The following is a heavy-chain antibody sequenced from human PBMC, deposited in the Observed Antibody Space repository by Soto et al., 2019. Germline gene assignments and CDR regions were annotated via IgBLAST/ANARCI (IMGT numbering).Heavy chain of an antibody. D-gene: IGHD1-1*01. J-gene: IGHJ3*02. CDR2: LYYSGST. V-gene: IGHV4-28*01. CDR3: ARKNGVLDAFDI. Sequence: QVQLQESGPGLVKPSDTLSHTCAVSGYSISSSNWWGWIRQPPGKGLEWIGYLYYSGSTYYNPSLKRRVTMAVDTSKNQFSLKLSSVTPVDTAVYYCARKNGVLDAFDIWGQGTMVTVAS. CDR1: GYSISSSNW.